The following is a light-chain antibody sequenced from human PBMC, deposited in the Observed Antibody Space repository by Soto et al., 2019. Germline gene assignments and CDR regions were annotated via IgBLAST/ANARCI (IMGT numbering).Light chain of an antibody. V-gene: IGLV2-14*01. CDR3: CSYASSSTVL. J-gene: IGLJ2*01. CDR2: DVS. CDR1: SSDVGGYNY. Sequence: QSVLTQPASVSGSPGQSITISCTGTSSDVGGYNYVSWYQQHPGKAPRLMIYDVSHRPSGVSTRFSGSKSDNTASLTISGLQAEDEADYYCCSYASSSTVLFGGGTKLTFL.